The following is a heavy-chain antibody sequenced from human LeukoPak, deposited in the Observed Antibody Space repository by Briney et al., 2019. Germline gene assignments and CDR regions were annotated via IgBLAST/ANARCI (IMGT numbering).Heavy chain of an antibody. Sequence: SQTLSLTCTVSGGSISSGDYYWSWIRQPPGKGLEWIGYIYYSGSTYYNPSLKSRVTISVDTSKNQFSLKLSSVTAADTAVYYCARGPGGYDFWSITGAFDIWGQGTMVTVSS. D-gene: IGHD3-3*01. J-gene: IGHJ3*02. CDR1: GGSISSGDYY. V-gene: IGHV4-30-4*08. CDR2: IYYSGST. CDR3: ARGPGGYDFWSITGAFDI.